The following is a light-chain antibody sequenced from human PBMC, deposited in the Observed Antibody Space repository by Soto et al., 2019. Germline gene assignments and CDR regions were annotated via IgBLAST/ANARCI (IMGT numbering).Light chain of an antibody. CDR2: DAS. CDR3: QPYNSYSLT. CDR1: QSISSR. J-gene: IGKJ4*01. V-gene: IGKV1-5*01. Sequence: DIHMTQSPSTLSASVGDRVTITCRASQSISSRLAWSQQKPGKAPKLLIYDASNLESGVPSRFSGSGSGTEFTLTISSLQPDDFATYYCQPYNSYSLTFGGGTKVDIK.